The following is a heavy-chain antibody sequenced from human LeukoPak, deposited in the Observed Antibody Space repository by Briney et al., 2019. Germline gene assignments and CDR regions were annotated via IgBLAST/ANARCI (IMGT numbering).Heavy chain of an antibody. CDR3: ARVWTVSRAFEI. Sequence: GASVKVSCTASGGTFSSYAISWVRQAPGQGLEWMGRIIPSFGTAHYAQKFKGRVTITTDKSTSTPYMELSSLRSEDTAVYYCARVWTVSRAFEICGEGTMVTVSS. CDR2: IIPSFGTA. J-gene: IGHJ3*02. CDR1: GGTFSSYA. V-gene: IGHV1-69*05. D-gene: IGHD5/OR15-5a*01.